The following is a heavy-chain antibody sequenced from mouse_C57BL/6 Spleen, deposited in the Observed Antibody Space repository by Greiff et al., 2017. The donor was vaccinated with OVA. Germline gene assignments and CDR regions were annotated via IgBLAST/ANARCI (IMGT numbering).Heavy chain of an antibody. J-gene: IGHJ1*03. CDR3: ARNRDYGSSYWYFDV. Sequence: QVQLQQPGAELVKPGASVTMSCTASGYTFTSYWIPWVKQRPGQGLEWIGDIYPGSGSTNYNEKFKSKATLTVDTSSSTAYMQLSSLTSEDSAVYYCARNRDYGSSYWYFDVWGTGTTVTVSS. V-gene: IGHV1-55*01. CDR2: IYPGSGST. D-gene: IGHD1-1*01. CDR1: GYTFTSYW.